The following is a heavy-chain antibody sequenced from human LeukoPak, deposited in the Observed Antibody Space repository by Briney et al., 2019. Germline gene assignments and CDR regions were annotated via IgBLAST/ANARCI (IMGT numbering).Heavy chain of an antibody. CDR1: GGSISSGDYY. Sequence: SETLSLTCTVSGGSISSGDYYWSWIRQPPGKGLEWIGYIYYSGSTYYNPSHKSRVTISVDTSKNQFSLKLSSVTAADTAVYYCARESEQYSFDYWGQGTLVTVSS. CDR3: ARESEQYSFDY. D-gene: IGHD1-14*01. J-gene: IGHJ4*02. V-gene: IGHV4-30-4*08. CDR2: IYYSGST.